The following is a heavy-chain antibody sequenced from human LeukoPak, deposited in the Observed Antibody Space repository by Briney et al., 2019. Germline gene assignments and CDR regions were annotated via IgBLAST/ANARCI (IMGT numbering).Heavy chain of an antibody. J-gene: IGHJ4*02. CDR1: GDSIRTYY. V-gene: IGHV4-59*08. D-gene: IGHD6-19*01. CDR3: VGSWSPILFDY. Sequence: PSETLSLTCSVSGDSIRTYYYSWIRQSPGKGLEWIGNIHHTGSTNYNPSLKRRVTISIDTSRSQFSLKMSSVTAADTAVYYCVGSWSPILFDYWGQGALVTVSS. CDR2: IHHTGST.